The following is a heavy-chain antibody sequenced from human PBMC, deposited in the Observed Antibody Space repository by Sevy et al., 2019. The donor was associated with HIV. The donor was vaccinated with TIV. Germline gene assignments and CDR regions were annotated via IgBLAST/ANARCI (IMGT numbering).Heavy chain of an antibody. J-gene: IGHJ4*02. CDR2: IYPGGSA. Sequence: SETLSLTCVVSGYSIRSAYQWGWIRQPPGKGLEWIGSIYPGGSAFYNPSLKSRVTISIDMSKSQFSLNLRSVTAADTAVYYCAEDKNDYGGDYFDSWGPGTLVTVSS. D-gene: IGHD4-17*01. V-gene: IGHV4-38-2*01. CDR3: AEDKNDYGGDYFDS. CDR1: GYSIRSAYQ.